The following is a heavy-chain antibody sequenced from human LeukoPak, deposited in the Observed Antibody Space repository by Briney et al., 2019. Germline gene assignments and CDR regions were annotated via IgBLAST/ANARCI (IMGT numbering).Heavy chain of an antibody. CDR3: ARDLNYYGSGNKDAFDI. CDR2: IYYSGST. CDR1: GGSISSSSYY. Sequence: SETVSLTCTVSGGSISSSSYYWGWIRQPPGKGLEWIGTIYYSGSTYYNPSLKSRVTISVDTSKNQFSLKLSSVTAADTAVYYCARDLNYYGSGNKDAFDIWGQGTMVTVSS. J-gene: IGHJ3*02. D-gene: IGHD3-10*01. V-gene: IGHV4-39*07.